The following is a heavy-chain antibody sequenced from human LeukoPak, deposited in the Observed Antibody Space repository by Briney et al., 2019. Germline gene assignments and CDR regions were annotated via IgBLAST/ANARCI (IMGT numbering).Heavy chain of an antibody. J-gene: IGHJ5*02. CDR2: ISGSGGST. D-gene: IGHD2-2*02. V-gene: IGHV3-23*01. CDR1: GFTFSSYA. Sequence: PGGSLRLSCAASGFTFSSYAMSWVRQAPGKGLEWVSAISGSGGSTYYADSVKGRFTISRDNSKNTLYLQMNSLRAEDTAVYYCAKDRHCSSTSCYTTNWFDPWGQGTLVTVSS. CDR3: AKDRHCSSTSCYTTNWFDP.